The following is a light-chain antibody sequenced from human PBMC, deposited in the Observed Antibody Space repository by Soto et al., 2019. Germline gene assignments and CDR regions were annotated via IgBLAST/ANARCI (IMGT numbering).Light chain of an antibody. CDR2: DAS. V-gene: IGKV1-33*01. CDR3: LQFDSLPIT. J-gene: IGKJ4*01. Sequence: DIQMTQSPSSLSASVGDRVIITCQASQDIRNHLNWYQQKPGKAPNLLIYDASNLETGVPPMFSGGGSGTEFSFTISSLQSEDIATYYCLQFDSLPITFGGGTKVDSK. CDR1: QDIRNH.